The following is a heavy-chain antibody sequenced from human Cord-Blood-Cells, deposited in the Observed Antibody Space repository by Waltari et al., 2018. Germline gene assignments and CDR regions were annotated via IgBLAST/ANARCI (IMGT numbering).Heavy chain of an antibody. CDR3: ARGKGSPFDY. CDR1: GFTFSSYA. Sequence: QVQLVESGGGVVQPGRSLRLSCAASGFTFSSYAMTWVRQAPGKGLGWGAVISYDGSNKYYADSVKGRFTISRDNSKNTLYLQMNSLRAEDTAVYYCARGKGSPFDYWGQGTLVTVSS. V-gene: IGHV3-30-3*01. D-gene: IGHD1-26*01. J-gene: IGHJ4*02. CDR2: ISYDGSNK.